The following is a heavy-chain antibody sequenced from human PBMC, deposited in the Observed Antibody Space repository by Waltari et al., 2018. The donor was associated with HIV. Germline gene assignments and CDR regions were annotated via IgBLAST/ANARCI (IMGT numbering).Heavy chain of an antibody. CDR3: ARDSKNTVDAFDI. J-gene: IGHJ3*02. CDR1: GFSVSSSY. V-gene: IGHV3-53*01. Sequence: EVQLVESGGGLIQPGGSLRLSCAASGFSVSSSYISWVSQAPGKGLEWVSVIYSGGSTYYADSVKGRFTISRDNSKNTLYLQMNSLRAEDTAVYYCARDSKNTVDAFDIWGQGTMVTVSS. CDR2: IYSGGST. D-gene: IGHD4-17*01.